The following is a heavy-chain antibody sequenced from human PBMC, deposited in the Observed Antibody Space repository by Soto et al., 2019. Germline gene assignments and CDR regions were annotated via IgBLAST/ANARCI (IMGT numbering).Heavy chain of an antibody. D-gene: IGHD3-16*01. V-gene: IGHV3-30*03. CDR1: GFTFSSYS. CDR2: ISNDGINE. CDR3: ARDFGHSPPLNSNTVGH. Sequence: QVQLVESGGGAVQPGRSLRLSCAASGFTFSSYSMHWVRQAPGKGLEWVAIISNDGINEYYTDSVKGRFTISRDNSKNTLWLQMNSLRDEDTAVYYCARDFGHSPPLNSNTVGHWGQGTLVTVSS. J-gene: IGHJ4*02.